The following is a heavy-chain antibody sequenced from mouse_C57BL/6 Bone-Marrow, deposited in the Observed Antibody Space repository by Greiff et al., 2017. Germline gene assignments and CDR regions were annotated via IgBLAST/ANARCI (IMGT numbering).Heavy chain of an antibody. J-gene: IGHJ1*03. V-gene: IGHV1-69*01. D-gene: IGHD1-1*01. CDR3: AREGYGSSPYGYFDV. CDR2: IAPSDSYT. CDR1: GYTFTSYW. Sequence: QVQLQQPGAELVMPGASVKLSCKASGYTFTSYWMHWVKQRPGQGLEWIGEIAPSDSYTNYNQKFKGKSTLTVDKFSSTAYMQLSSLTSEDSAVYYCAREGYGSSPYGYFDVWGTGTTVTVSS.